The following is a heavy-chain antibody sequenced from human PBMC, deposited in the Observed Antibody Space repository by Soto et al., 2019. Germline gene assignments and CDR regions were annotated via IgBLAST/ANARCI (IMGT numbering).Heavy chain of an antibody. Sequence: GASVKVSCKTSGYTFTSYGISWVRQAPGQGLEWMGWISPDSGNTNYAQKLQGRVTMTRDTSMSTAYMELSRLRSDDTAVYYCARAGGYSGYDYGRTFDVWGQGTMVTVSS. V-gene: IGHV1-18*01. CDR2: ISPDSGNT. CDR3: ARAGGYSGYDYGRTFDV. CDR1: GYTFTSYG. D-gene: IGHD5-12*01. J-gene: IGHJ3*01.